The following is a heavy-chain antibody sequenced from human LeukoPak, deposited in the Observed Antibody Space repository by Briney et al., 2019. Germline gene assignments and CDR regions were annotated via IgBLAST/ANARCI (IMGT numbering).Heavy chain of an antibody. CDR1: GGSISSYY. Sequence: SETLSLTCTVSGGSISSYYWSWIRQPAGKGLEWIGRIYTSGSTNYNPSLKSRVTMSVDTSKNQFSLKLSSVTAADTAVYYCARERYYYDSSGYYSYFDCGGQGTLVTVSS. D-gene: IGHD3-22*01. CDR2: IYTSGST. J-gene: IGHJ4*02. V-gene: IGHV4-4*07. CDR3: ARERYYYDSSGYYSYFDC.